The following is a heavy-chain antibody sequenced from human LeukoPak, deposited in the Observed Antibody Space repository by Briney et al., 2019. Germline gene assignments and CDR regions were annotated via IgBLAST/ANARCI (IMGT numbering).Heavy chain of an antibody. Sequence: GGSLRLSCAAAGFTFSSYAMSWVRQAPGKGLEWVSIIYSGGSTYYADSVKGRFTISGDNSKNILYLQMNSLRAEDTAVYYCARVGYTNSWYSSPPFDYWGQGTLVTVSS. J-gene: IGHJ4*02. D-gene: IGHD6-13*01. CDR2: IYSGGST. CDR3: ARVGYTNSWYSSPPFDY. CDR1: GFTFSSYA. V-gene: IGHV3-66*01.